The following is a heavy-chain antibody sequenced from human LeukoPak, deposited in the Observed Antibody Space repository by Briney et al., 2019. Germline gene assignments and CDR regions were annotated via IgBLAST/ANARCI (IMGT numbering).Heavy chain of an antibody. D-gene: IGHD6-13*01. J-gene: IGHJ6*02. Sequence: PGRSLRLSCTASGFTFGDYAMSWFRQAPGKGLEWVGFIRSKAYGGTTEYAASVKGRFTISRDDSKSIAYLQMNSLKTEDTAVYYCTRGPAAAGTYYYYGMDVWGQGTTVTVSS. CDR1: GFTFGDYA. CDR2: IRSKAYGGTT. CDR3: TRGPAAAGTYYYYGMDV. V-gene: IGHV3-49*03.